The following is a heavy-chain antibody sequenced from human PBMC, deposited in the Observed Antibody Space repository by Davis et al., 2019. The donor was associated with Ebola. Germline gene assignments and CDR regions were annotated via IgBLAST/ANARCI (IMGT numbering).Heavy chain of an antibody. D-gene: IGHD3-22*01. V-gene: IGHV1-69*13. CDR2: IIPIFGTA. CDR1: RGTFGSYA. J-gene: IGHJ4*02. Sequence: SVKVSCKASRGTFGSYAISWVRQAPGQGLEWMGGIIPIFGTANYAQKFQGRVTITADESTSTAYMELSSLRSEDTAVYYCAVDYYDSSGYFPAPFDYWGQGTLVTVSS. CDR3: AVDYYDSSGYFPAPFDY.